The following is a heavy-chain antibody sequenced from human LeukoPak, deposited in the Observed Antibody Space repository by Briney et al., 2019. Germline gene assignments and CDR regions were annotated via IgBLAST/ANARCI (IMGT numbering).Heavy chain of an antibody. D-gene: IGHD1-1*01. V-gene: IGHV3-7*03. CDR3: ARHPNSNWDY. CDR2: INEGGNEK. CDR1: GFTFRNYW. Sequence: GGSLRLSCGVSGFTFRNYWMTWIRQVPGKGLEWVVNINEGGNEKNYVDSVKGRFTVSRDNAQNSLYLQMNSLRVEDTAVYYCARHPNSNWDYWGQGTLVTVSS. J-gene: IGHJ4*02.